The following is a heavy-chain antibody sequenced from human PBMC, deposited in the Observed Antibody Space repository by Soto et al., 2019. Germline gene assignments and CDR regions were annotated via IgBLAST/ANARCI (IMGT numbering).Heavy chain of an antibody. CDR1: GFTFSSYS. CDR3: ALFWSGYNGGVYYYYGMDV. CDR2: ISSSSSYI. J-gene: IGHJ6*02. Sequence: PGGSLRLSCAASGFTFSSYSMNWVRQAPGKGLEWVSSISSSSSYIYYADSVKGRFTISRDNAKNSLYLQMNSLRAEDTAVYYCALFWSGYNGGVYYYYGMDVWGQGTTVTVSS. D-gene: IGHD3-3*01. V-gene: IGHV3-21*01.